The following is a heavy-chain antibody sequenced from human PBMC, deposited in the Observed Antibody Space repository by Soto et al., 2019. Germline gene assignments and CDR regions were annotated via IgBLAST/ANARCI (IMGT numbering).Heavy chain of an antibody. CDR3: ARDRDYGGNSDAFDI. D-gene: IGHD4-17*01. Sequence: QVQLQESGPGLVKPSETLSLTCTVSGGSVSSGSYYWSWIRQPPGKGLEWIGYIYYSGSTNYNPSLKSRVAISVDTSKNQWYRKLSSVTAADTGVYYCARDRDYGGNSDAFDIWCQGPMVTVSS. J-gene: IGHJ3*02. CDR1: GGSVSSGSYY. V-gene: IGHV4-61*01. CDR2: IYYSGST.